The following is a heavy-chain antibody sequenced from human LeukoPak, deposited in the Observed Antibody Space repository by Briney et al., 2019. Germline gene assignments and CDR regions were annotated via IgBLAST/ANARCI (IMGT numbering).Heavy chain of an antibody. D-gene: IGHD3-22*01. CDR1: GGSVSSSSYY. CDR2: IYYSGST. Sequence: PSETLSLTCTVSGGSVSSSSYYWGWIRQPPGKGLGWIGSIYYSGSTYYNPSLKSRVTISVDTSKNQFSLKLSSVTAADTAVYYCARSERYYYDTKGAFDIWGQGTMLTVSS. CDR3: ARSERYYYDTKGAFDI. J-gene: IGHJ3*02. V-gene: IGHV4-39*01.